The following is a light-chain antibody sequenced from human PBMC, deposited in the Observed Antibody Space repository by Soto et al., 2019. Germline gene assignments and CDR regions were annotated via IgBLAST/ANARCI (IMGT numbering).Light chain of an antibody. Sequence: QSVLTQPRSVSGSPGQSVTISCIGTSSDVGGYNYVSWYQQHPGKAPKLMIYDVTKRPSGVPDRFSGSKSDNTASLTISGLQAEDEADYYCCSYAGNYVFVFGTGTKLTVL. CDR1: SSDVGGYNY. J-gene: IGLJ1*01. CDR3: CSYAGNYVFV. CDR2: DVT. V-gene: IGLV2-11*01.